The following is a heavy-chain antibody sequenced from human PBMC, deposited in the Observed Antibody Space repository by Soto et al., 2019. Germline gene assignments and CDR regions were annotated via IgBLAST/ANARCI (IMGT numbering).Heavy chain of an antibody. CDR3: ARAPILVSVTLHENYFDS. CDR2: IIPIFDTT. Sequence: QLHLVQSGAEVKKPGTSLKVSCKASGGTFSNSGISWVRQPHGQGLEWMGGIIPIFDTTNYAQKLQGRITIIADESTNTVYMELSNLRSADTGVYYCARAPILVSVTLHENYFDSWGQGTLVTVSS. J-gene: IGHJ4*02. V-gene: IGHV1-69*01. D-gene: IGHD2-21*02. CDR1: GGTFSNSG.